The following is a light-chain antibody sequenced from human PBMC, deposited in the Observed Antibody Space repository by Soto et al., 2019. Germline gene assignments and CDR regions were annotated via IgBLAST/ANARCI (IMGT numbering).Light chain of an antibody. CDR1: RSVNSN. V-gene: IGKV3-15*01. J-gene: IGKJ5*01. CDR3: QQYNNWPPT. Sequence: ETVMTQSPPTLSVSPGESATLSCGASRSVNSNLAWYQQKVGQAPRVLIYGASTRATGIPARFRGSGSGTEFILTISSLQSEDFAVYYCQQYNNWPPTCGQGTRLEIK. CDR2: GAS.